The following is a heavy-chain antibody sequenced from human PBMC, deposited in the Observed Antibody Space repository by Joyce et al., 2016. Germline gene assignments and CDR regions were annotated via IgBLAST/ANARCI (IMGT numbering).Heavy chain of an antibody. CDR3: AREIYSRTWPYLDY. V-gene: IGHV6-1*01. CDR2: TYYRSKWYA. J-gene: IGHJ4*02. D-gene: IGHD6-13*01. Sequence: QVQLQQSGPGLVKPSQTLSLTCAIAGDSVSSNNAAWNWIRQSPSRGLEGLGRTYYRSKWYADYGVSVKSRITINPDASKNEFSLQLNSVTPEDTAVYYCAREIYSRTWPYLDYWGQGTLVTVSS. CDR1: GDSVSSNNAA.